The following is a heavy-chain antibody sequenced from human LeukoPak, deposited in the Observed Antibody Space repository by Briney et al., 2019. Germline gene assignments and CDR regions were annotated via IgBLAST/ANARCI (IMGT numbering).Heavy chain of an antibody. CDR2: ISSSGSTI. CDR3: AELGITMIGGV. V-gene: IGHV3-48*03. Sequence: GGPLTLSCAASGFTFSSYEVNWVRQAPGKGLEWVSYISSSGSTIYYADSVKGRFTISRDNAKNSLYLQMNSLRAEDTAVYYCAELGITMIGGVWGKGTTVTISS. D-gene: IGHD3-10*02. J-gene: IGHJ6*04. CDR1: GFTFSSYE.